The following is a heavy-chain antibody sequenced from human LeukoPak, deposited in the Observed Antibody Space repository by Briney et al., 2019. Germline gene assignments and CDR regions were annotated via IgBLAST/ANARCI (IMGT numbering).Heavy chain of an antibody. Sequence: GASVTVPCTASGYDFTIVGITWVRQAPGQGLEWMGWISPYNGNTRYVQKLQGRVTMTTDTSTSTAYMELRSLRFDDTAVYYCARAGSGSGWYFDYWGQGTLVTVSS. D-gene: IGHD6-19*01. CDR3: ARAGSGSGWYFDY. CDR2: ISPYNGNT. J-gene: IGHJ4*02. V-gene: IGHV1-18*01. CDR1: GYDFTIVG.